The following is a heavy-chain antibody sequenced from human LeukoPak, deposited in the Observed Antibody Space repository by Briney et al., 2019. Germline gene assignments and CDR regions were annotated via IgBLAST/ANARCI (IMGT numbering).Heavy chain of an antibody. CDR1: GFTFSSYA. CDR2: ISGSGGYT. J-gene: IGHJ4*02. D-gene: IGHD2-15*01. Sequence: GGSLRLSCATSGFTFSSYAMSWVRQVPGRGLEWVSTISGSGGYTYYADSVKGRFTISRDNSKNTLYLQMNSLRAEDTAVYYCAKDLCRVNWYCSGGSCTQFDYWGQGTLVTVSS. CDR3: AKDLCRVNWYCSGGSCTQFDY. V-gene: IGHV3-23*01.